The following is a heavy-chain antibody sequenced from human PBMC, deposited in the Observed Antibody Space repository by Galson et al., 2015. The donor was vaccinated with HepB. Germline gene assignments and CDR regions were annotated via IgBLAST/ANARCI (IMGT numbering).Heavy chain of an antibody. J-gene: IGHJ4*02. CDR1: GFTFSSYG. Sequence: SLRLSCAASGFTFSSYGMHWVRQAPGKGLEWVAVIWYDGSNKYYADSVKGRFTLSRDNSKNTLYLQMNSLRAEDTAVYYCARDIGAFSTGDAYYWGQGTLVTVSS. D-gene: IGHD7-27*01. V-gene: IGHV3-33*01. CDR2: IWYDGSNK. CDR3: ARDIGAFSTGDAYY.